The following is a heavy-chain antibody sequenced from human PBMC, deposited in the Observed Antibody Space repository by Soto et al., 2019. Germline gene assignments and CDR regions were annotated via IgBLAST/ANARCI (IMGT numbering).Heavy chain of an antibody. CDR3: AADVVCDTSSLASV. V-gene: IGHV1-58*01. D-gene: IGHD2-21*01. J-gene: IGHJ4*01. Sequence: QMQLVQSGPGVKKPGTSVKVSCKTSGYTFSSSGVHWVRQARGHRLQWMGWINVDSGNANYAQKVQERVSMSRDMSTSTAYMELSSLRPEDTAVYYCAADVVCDTSSLASVWGQGTLVTVSS. CDR2: INVDSGNA. CDR1: GYTFSSSG.